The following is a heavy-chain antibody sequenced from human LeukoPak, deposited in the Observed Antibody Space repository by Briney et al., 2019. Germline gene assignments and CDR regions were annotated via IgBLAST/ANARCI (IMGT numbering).Heavy chain of an antibody. Sequence: GGSLRLSCAASGFTVSSNYMSWVRQAPGKGLEWVSVIYSGGSTYCADSVKGRFTISRDNSKNTLYLQMNSLRAEDTAVYYCARGGIPAYDFWSGYNYWGQGTLVTVSS. CDR1: GFTVSSNY. D-gene: IGHD3-3*01. V-gene: IGHV3-53*01. CDR3: ARGGIPAYDFWSGYNY. J-gene: IGHJ4*02. CDR2: IYSGGST.